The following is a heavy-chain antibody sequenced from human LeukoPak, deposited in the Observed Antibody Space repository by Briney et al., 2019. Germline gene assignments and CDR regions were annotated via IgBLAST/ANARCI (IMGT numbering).Heavy chain of an antibody. J-gene: IGHJ4*02. CDR1: GFTFNDYN. CDR2: ISWDGYTT. V-gene: IGHV3-43*01. D-gene: IGHD6-6*01. Sequence: GGSLRLSCAASGFTFNDYNIRWVRQAPGKGLEWVSLISWDGYTTYYADPVKGRFTISRDNSKNSLYLQMNRLRTEDTALYYCAKVNRAYSSSSSLNFDSWGQGTLVTVSS. CDR3: AKVNRAYSSSSSLNFDS.